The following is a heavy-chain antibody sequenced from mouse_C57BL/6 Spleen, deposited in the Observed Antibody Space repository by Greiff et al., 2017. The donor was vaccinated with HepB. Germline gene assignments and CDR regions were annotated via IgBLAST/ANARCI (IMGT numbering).Heavy chain of an antibody. CDR3: ARDYYGSSDY. D-gene: IGHD1-1*01. CDR2: IHPNSGST. CDR1: GYTFTRYW. J-gene: IGHJ2*01. Sequence: QVQLQQSGAELVKPGASVKLSCKASGYTFTRYWMHWVKQRPGQGLEWIGMIHPNSGSTNYNEKFKSKATLTVDKASSTAYMQLSSLTSEDSAVYYFARDYYGSSDYWGQGTTLTVSS. V-gene: IGHV1-64*01.